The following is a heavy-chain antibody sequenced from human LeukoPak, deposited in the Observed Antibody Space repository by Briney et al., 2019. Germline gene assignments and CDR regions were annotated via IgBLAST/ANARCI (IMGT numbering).Heavy chain of an antibody. D-gene: IGHD3-3*01. J-gene: IGHJ4*02. Sequence: GGSLRLSCAASGFTFSSYGMHWVRQAPGKGLEWVAVMWYDGSKKYYADSVKGRFTISRDNSKNTLYLQMNSLRAEDTAVYYCATYYDFWSGYFSSFDYWGQGTLVTVSS. CDR3: ATYYDFWSGYFSSFDY. V-gene: IGHV3-30*02. CDR1: GFTFSSYG. CDR2: MWYDGSKK.